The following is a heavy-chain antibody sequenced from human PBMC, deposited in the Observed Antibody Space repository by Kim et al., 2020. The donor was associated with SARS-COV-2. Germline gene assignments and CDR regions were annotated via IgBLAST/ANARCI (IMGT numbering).Heavy chain of an antibody. V-gene: IGHV3-23*01. CDR2: IFGSGHGT. J-gene: IGHJ2*01. Sequence: GGSLRLSCVASRFTFSSSAMTWFRQAPGKGLEWVSTIFGSGHGTYYADSVKGRFVVSRDNSKNTLYLQMNNLRGDDTAIYYCAKNVNITSGTFLWYFDLWGRGSSVTVSS. CDR3: AKNVNITSGTFLWYFDL. CDR1: RFTFSSSA. D-gene: IGHD1-26*01.